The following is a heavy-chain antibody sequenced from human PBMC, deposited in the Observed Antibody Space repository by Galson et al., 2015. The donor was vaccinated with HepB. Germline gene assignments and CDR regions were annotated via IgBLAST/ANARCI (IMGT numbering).Heavy chain of an antibody. J-gene: IGHJ6*02. D-gene: IGHD3-3*01. CDR3: ARDLSQLGDFWSGYYLAGGYYYGMDV. CDR2: ISSSSSYI. V-gene: IGHV3-21*01. CDR1: GFTFSSYS. Sequence: SLRLSCAASGFTFSSYSMNWVRQAPGKGLEWVSSISSSSSYIYYADSVKGRFTISRDNAKNSLYLQMNSLRAEDTAVYYCARDLSQLGDFWSGYYLAGGYYYGMDVWGQGTTVTVSS.